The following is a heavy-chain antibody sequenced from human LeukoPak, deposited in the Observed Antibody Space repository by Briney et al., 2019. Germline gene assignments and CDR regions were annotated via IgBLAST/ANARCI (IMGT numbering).Heavy chain of an antibody. V-gene: IGHV4-59*01. CDR3: AREKGLPQAFDI. J-gene: IGHJ3*02. CDR1: VGSISSFY. CDR2: ISYSGTT. Sequence: SETLSPTCTVSVGSISSFYYSWIRQPPGKGLEYIGYISYSGTTSYNPSLKSRVTISVDTSKNQFSLKLTSVTAADTAVYYCAREKGLPQAFDIWGQGTMVTVSS. D-gene: IGHD5/OR15-5a*01.